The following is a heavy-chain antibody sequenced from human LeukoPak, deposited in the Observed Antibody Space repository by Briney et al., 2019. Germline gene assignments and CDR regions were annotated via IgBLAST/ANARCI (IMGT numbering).Heavy chain of an antibody. CDR1: VYTLTSYG. CDR3: ARSTGYFDWLGAFDI. Sequence: SVKVSCKASVYTLTSYGISWVRQAPGQGLEWMGWISAYNGNTNYAQKLQGRVTMTTHTSTSTAYMELRSLRSDDTAVYYCARSTGYFDWLGAFDIWGQGTMVTVSS. D-gene: IGHD3-9*01. J-gene: IGHJ3*02. V-gene: IGHV1-18*04. CDR2: ISAYNGNT.